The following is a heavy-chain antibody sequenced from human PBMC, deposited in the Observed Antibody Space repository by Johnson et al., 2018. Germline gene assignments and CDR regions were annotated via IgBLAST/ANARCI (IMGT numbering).Heavy chain of an antibody. CDR1: GGTFSSYA. J-gene: IGHJ1*01. D-gene: IGHD3-22*01. Sequence: QVQLVESGAEVKKPGSSVKVSCKASGGTFSSYAISWVRQAPGQGLEWMGGIIPIFGTANYAQKFQGRVTITSDESTRTAYMELSSLRSEDTAVYYCAASPHYYDSSGYYSVWFRHWGQGTLVTVSS. CDR2: IIPIFGTA. V-gene: IGHV1-69*01. CDR3: AASPHYYDSSGYYSVWFRH.